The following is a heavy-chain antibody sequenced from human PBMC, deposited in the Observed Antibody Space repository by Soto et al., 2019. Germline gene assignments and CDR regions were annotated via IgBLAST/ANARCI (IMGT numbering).Heavy chain of an antibody. V-gene: IGHV4-34*01. Sequence: PSETLSLTCAVYGGSFSGYYWSWIRQPPGKGLEWIGEINHSGSTNYNPPLKSRVTISVDTSKNQFSLKLSSVTAEDTAVYYCAKGGATYGLLTHDYWGQGTRVTVSS. J-gene: IGHJ4*02. CDR3: AKGGATYGLLTHDY. D-gene: IGHD3-9*01. CDR2: INHSGST. CDR1: GGSFSGYY.